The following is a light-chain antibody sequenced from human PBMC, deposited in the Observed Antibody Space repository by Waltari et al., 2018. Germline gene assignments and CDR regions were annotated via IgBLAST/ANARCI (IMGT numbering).Light chain of an antibody. CDR3: QSYDSSLSAYVV. Sequence: QSVLTQPPSVSGAPGQRVTISCTGSSSNIGAGYDVQWYQQLPGTAPKLLIYGNSNRPSGAPDRFSGSKSGTSASLAITGLQAEDEADYYCQSYDSSLSAYVVFGGGTKLTVL. CDR1: SSNIGAGYD. CDR2: GNS. J-gene: IGLJ2*01. V-gene: IGLV1-40*01.